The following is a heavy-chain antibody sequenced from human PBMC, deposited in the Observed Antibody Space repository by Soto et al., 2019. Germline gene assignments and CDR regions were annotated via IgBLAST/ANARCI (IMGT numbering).Heavy chain of an antibody. Sequence: QVQLQESGPGLVKPSETLSLTCTVSGGSGSSGSYYWSWIRQPPGKGLEWIGYIYYSGSTNYNPSLKSRFTISVDTSKNPLYLQLSSVTAADTAVYYCAREQCMIAETIDYWGQGTLVTVSS. CDR3: AREQCMIAETIDY. CDR1: GGSGSSGSYY. CDR2: IYYSGST. V-gene: IGHV4-61*01. D-gene: IGHD2-21*01. J-gene: IGHJ4*02.